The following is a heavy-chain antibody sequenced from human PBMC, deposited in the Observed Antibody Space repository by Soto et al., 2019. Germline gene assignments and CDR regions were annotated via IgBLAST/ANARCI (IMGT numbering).Heavy chain of an antibody. D-gene: IGHD1-26*01. CDR1: GFTFTSYA. Sequence: EVQLVESGGGLVQPGGSLRLSCAASGFTFTSYAMHWVRQAPGKGLEYVSAISSNGGSTYYANSVKGRFTISRDNSKNTLYLQMGSLRADDMAVYYCARGGSDFDYWGQGTLVTVSS. J-gene: IGHJ4*02. CDR3: ARGGSDFDY. CDR2: ISSNGGST. V-gene: IGHV3-64*01.